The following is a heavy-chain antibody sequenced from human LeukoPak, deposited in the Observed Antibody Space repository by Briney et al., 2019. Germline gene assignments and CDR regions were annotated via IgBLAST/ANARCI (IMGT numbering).Heavy chain of an antibody. CDR2: IYYSGST. D-gene: IGHD1-26*01. J-gene: IGHJ4*02. CDR3: ARRGVRPTRYFDY. Sequence: SETLSLTCTVSGGSISSSSYYWGWIRQPPGKGLEWNGSIYYSGSTYYNPSLKSRVTISVDTSKNQFSLKLSSVTAADTAVYYCARRGVRPTRYFDYWGQGTLVTVSS. V-gene: IGHV4-39*07. CDR1: GGSISSSSYY.